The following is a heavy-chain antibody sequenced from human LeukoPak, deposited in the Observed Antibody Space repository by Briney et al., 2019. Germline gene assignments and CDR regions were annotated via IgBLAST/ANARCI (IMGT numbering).Heavy chain of an antibody. CDR1: GGSISSYY. D-gene: IGHD3-22*01. J-gene: IGHJ5*02. Sequence: SATLSLACTVSGGSISSYYWSWIRQPPGKGLEWIGYIYYSGSTNYNPSLKSRVTISVDTSKNQFSLKLSSVTAADTAVYYCAREGRYYYDSSGYGNPRWFDPWGQGTLVTVSS. V-gene: IGHV4-59*01. CDR2: IYYSGST. CDR3: AREGRYYYDSSGYGNPRWFDP.